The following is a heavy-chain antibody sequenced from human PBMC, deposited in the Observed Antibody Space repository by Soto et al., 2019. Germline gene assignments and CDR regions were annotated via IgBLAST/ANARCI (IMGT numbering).Heavy chain of an antibody. Sequence: GGSLRLSCAASGFTFSSYVMSWVRQAPGKGLEWVSDISGSSSTIYYADSVKGRFTISRDNAKNSLYLQMNSLRAEDTAVYYCARDYSSYGPFDYWGQGTLVTVSS. CDR3: ARDYSSYGPFDY. CDR2: ISGSSSTI. CDR1: GFTFSSYV. J-gene: IGHJ4*02. V-gene: IGHV3-48*01. D-gene: IGHD5-18*01.